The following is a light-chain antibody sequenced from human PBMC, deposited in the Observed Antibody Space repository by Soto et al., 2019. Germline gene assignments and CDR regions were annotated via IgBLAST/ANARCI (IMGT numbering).Light chain of an antibody. J-gene: IGKJ3*01. CDR3: QQSSTAPFT. Sequence: DIQMTQSPSSLSASVGDRVTITCRASQTINTYLHWYQQKPGKAPKLLIFAASSLQSGVPARFSGSGSRTDFTLTISSLQPEDFATYYCQQSSTAPFTFGPGNKVDIK. V-gene: IGKV1-39*01. CDR1: QTINTY. CDR2: AAS.